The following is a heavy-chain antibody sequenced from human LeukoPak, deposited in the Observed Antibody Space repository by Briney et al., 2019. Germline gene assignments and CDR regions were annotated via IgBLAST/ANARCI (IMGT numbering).Heavy chain of an antibody. Sequence: SETLSLTCAVYGGSFSGYYWSWIRQPPGKGLEWIGEINHSGSTNYNPSLKSRVTISVDTSKNQFSLKLSSVTAADTAVYYCARAAGGYFLDYWGQGTLVTVSS. CDR2: INHSGST. V-gene: IGHV4-34*01. J-gene: IGHJ4*02. CDR3: ARAAGGYFLDY. D-gene: IGHD2/OR15-2a*01. CDR1: GGSFSGYY.